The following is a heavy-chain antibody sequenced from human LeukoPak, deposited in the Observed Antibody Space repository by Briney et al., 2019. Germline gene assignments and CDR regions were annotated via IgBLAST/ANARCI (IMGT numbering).Heavy chain of an antibody. D-gene: IGHD3-16*01. V-gene: IGHV1-2*02. CDR2: INPNSGGT. Sequence: ASVKVSCKASGYTFTGYYMHWVRQAPGQGLEWMGWINPNSGGTNYAQKFQGRVTMTRDTSISTAYMELSRLRSDDTAVYYCAGGVWGGGEGRYYYYGMDVWGQGTTVTVSS. CDR3: AGGVWGGGEGRYYYYGMDV. J-gene: IGHJ6*02. CDR1: GYTFTGYY.